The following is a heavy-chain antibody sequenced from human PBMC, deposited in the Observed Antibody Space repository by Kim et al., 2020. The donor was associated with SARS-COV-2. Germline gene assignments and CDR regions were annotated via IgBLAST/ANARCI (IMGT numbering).Heavy chain of an antibody. D-gene: IGHD3-9*01. Sequence: GGSLRLSCAVSGFTFSSYGMHWVRQAPGKCLEWVAVIWYDGSTKYYADSVKGRFTISRDNSKNMLYLQMNSLRAEDTAVYYCARDSCVRYFDWSVCYGM. CDR2: IWYDGSTK. V-gene: IGHV3-33*01. CDR3: ARDSCVRYFDWSVCYGM. CDR1: GFTFSSYG. J-gene: IGHJ6*01.